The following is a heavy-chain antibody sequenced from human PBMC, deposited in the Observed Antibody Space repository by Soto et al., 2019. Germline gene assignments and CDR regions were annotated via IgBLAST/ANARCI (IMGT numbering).Heavy chain of an antibody. D-gene: IGHD5-18*01. Sequence: GGSLRLCCAASGFTFSSYGMHWVRQAPGKGLEWVAVIWYDGSNKYYADSVKGRFTISRDNSKNTLYLQMNSLRAEDTAVYYCAREDVDTAMAPVSRVEYFDYWGQGTLVTVSS. V-gene: IGHV3-33*01. CDR2: IWYDGSNK. CDR1: GFTFSSYG. CDR3: AREDVDTAMAPVSRVEYFDY. J-gene: IGHJ4*02.